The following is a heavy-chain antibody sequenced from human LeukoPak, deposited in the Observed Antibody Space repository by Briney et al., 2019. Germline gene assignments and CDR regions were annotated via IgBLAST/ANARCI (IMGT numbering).Heavy chain of an antibody. CDR3: ARDVGNRTVAVTNTRFDP. Sequence: SVKVSCKASGGTFSSYAISWVRQAPGQGLEWMGGIIPIFGTANYAQKFQGRVTITADESTSTAYMELSSLRSEDTAVYYCARDVGNRTVAVTNTRFDPWGQGTLVTVSS. CDR1: GGTFSSYA. V-gene: IGHV1-69*13. J-gene: IGHJ5*02. D-gene: IGHD6-19*01. CDR2: IIPIFGTA.